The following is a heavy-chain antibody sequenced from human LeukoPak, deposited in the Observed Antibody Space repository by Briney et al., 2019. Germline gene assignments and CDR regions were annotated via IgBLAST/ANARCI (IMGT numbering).Heavy chain of an antibody. CDR3: AHRLWGLGIDY. V-gene: IGHV2-5*08. CDR1: GGSISRFHW. CDR2: IYWNDDK. J-gene: IGHJ4*02. D-gene: IGHD7-27*01. Sequence: TLSLTCTVSGGSISRFHWSWIRQPPGKALEWLALIYWNDDKRYSPSLKSRLTITKDTSKNQVVLTMTNMDPVDTATYYCAHRLWGLGIDYWGQGTLVTVSS.